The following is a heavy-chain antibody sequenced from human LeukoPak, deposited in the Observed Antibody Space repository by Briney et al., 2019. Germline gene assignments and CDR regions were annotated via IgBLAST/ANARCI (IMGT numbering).Heavy chain of an antibody. CDR2: IYYSGST. Sequence: PSETLSLTCTVSGGSISSYYWSWIRQPPGKGLEWIGYIYYSGSTNYNPSLKSRVAISVDTSKNQFSLKLSSVTAADTAVYYCARESPRPHYYDSSGYFDYWGQGTLVTVSS. J-gene: IGHJ4*02. CDR3: ARESPRPHYYDSSGYFDY. CDR1: GGSISSYY. V-gene: IGHV4-59*01. D-gene: IGHD3-22*01.